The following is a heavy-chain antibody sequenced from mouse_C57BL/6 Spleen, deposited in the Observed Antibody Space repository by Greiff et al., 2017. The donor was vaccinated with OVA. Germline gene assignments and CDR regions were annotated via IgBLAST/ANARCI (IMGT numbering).Heavy chain of an antibody. J-gene: IGHJ2*01. CDR3: AMSGYYGSSYGGYFDY. CDR1: GYTFTDYE. CDR2: IDPETGGT. Sequence: VQLQQSGAELVRPGASVTLSCKASGYTFTDYEMHWVKQTPVHGLEWIGAIDPETGGTAYNQKFKGKAILTADKSSSTAYMELRSLTSEDSAVYYCAMSGYYGSSYGGYFDYWGQGTTLTVSS. D-gene: IGHD1-1*01. V-gene: IGHV1-15*01.